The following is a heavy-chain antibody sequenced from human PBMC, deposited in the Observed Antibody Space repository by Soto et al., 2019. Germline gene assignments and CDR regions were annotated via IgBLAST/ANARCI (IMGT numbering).Heavy chain of an antibody. Sequence: PGGSLRLSCAASGFTFSSYDMGWVRQAPGKGLQWVSTISGDTVNTYYEDSVKGRFTISRDNSKNTLYLQMSSLRAEDTAVYFCAKDPYSGGFYNLFYGGQGTLVTVSS. J-gene: IGHJ4*02. CDR1: GFTFSSYD. V-gene: IGHV3-23*01. CDR3: AKDPYSGGFYNLFY. D-gene: IGHD1-26*01. CDR2: ISGDTVNT.